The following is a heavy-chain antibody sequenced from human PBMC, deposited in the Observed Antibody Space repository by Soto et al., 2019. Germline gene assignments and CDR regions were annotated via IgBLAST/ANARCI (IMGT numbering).Heavy chain of an antibody. D-gene: IGHD3-3*01. V-gene: IGHV3-49*03. CDR2: IRSKAYGGTT. CDR3: TRDKESYYDFWSGYFRAFDI. Sequence: HPGGSLRLSCTASGFTFGDYAMSWFRQAPGKGLEWVGFIRSKAYGGTTEYAASVKGRFTISRDDSKSIAYLQMNSLKTEDTAVYYCTRDKESYYDFWSGYFRAFDIWGQGTMVTVSS. CDR1: GFTFGDYA. J-gene: IGHJ3*02.